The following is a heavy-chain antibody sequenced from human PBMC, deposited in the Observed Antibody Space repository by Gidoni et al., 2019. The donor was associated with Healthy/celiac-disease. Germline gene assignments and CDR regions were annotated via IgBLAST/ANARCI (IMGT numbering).Heavy chain of an antibody. D-gene: IGHD6-13*01. J-gene: IGHJ6*03. CDR1: GFTLSSCA. CDR3: AKDPYSSSWPNYYYYMDV. Sequence: EVQLLEPGGGLVQPGGSLRLSCAASGFTLSSCAMSWVRQAPGKGLEWVSAISGSGGSTYYADSVKGRFTISRDNAKNTLYLQMNSLRAEDTAVYYCAKDPYSSSWPNYYYYMDVWGKGTTVTVSS. CDR2: ISGSGGST. V-gene: IGHV3-23*01.